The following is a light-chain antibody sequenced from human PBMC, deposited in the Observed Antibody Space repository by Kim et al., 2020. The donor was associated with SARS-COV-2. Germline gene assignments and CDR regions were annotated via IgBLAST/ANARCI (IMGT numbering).Light chain of an antibody. V-gene: IGLV9-49*01. CDR1: SGYSNYK. Sequence: QPVLTQPPSASASLGASVTLTCTLSSGYSNYKVDWYQQRPGKGPRFVMRVGTGGIVGSKGDGIPDRFSVLGSGLNRYLNIKNIQEEDESDYHCGADHGSGSNFVVFGGGTQLTVL. CDR2: VGTGGIVG. CDR3: GADHGSGSNFVV. J-gene: IGLJ2*01.